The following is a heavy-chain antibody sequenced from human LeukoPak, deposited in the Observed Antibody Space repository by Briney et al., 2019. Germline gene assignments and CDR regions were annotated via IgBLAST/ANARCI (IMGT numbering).Heavy chain of an antibody. CDR2: ISSSGSTI. Sequence: TGGSLRLSCAASGFTFSDYYMSWIRQAPGKGLEWVSYISSSGSTIYYADSVKGRFTISRDNAKNSLYLQMNSLRAEDTAVYYCARDRCSSTSCYDLYYYYMDVWGKGTTVSVSS. J-gene: IGHJ6*03. CDR1: GFTFSDYY. V-gene: IGHV3-11*01. CDR3: ARDRCSSTSCYDLYYYYMDV. D-gene: IGHD2-2*01.